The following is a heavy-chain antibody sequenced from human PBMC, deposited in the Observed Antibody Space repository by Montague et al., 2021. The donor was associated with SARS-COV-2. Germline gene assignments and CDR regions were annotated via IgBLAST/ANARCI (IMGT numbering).Heavy chain of an antibody. CDR1: GGSISSSTYY. D-gene: IGHD1-14*01. V-gene: IGHV4-39*01. Sequence: SETLSLTCTVSGGSISSSTYYWGWIRQPPGKGLEWIGNIYYRGTTSYTPSLSSRVTISVDTSKNQFSLKLRSVTAADTAVYFCARVGRKKNYYFDFWGQGTLVTVSS. CDR2: IYYRGTT. CDR3: ARVGRKKNYYFDF. J-gene: IGHJ4*02.